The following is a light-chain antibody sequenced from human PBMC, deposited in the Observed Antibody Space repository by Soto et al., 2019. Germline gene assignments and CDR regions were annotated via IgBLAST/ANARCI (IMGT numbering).Light chain of an antibody. CDR1: SSDVGGYNY. V-gene: IGLV2-14*01. J-gene: IGLJ1*01. CDR3: SSYTSSSTPYA. Sequence: QSALTQPASVSGSPGQSITISCTGTSSDVGGYNYVSWYQQHPGKAPKLMIYDVSNRPSGVSNRFSGSKSGNTASLTISGLQAEDEADYYCSSYTSSSTPYAFGTGTKVPS. CDR2: DVS.